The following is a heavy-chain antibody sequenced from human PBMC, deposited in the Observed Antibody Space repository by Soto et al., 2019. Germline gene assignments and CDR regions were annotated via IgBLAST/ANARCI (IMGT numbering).Heavy chain of an antibody. V-gene: IGHV1-69*13. CDR3: ARDLGVRRYDILTGYYKGSAFDI. CDR1: GGTFSSYA. J-gene: IGHJ3*02. CDR2: IIPIFGTA. Sequence: SVKVSCKASGGTFSSYAISWVRQAPGQGLEWMGGIIPIFGTANYAQKFQGRVTITADESTSTAYMELSSLRSEDTAVYYCARDLGVRRYDILTGYYKGSAFDIRGQGTMFAVSS. D-gene: IGHD3-9*01.